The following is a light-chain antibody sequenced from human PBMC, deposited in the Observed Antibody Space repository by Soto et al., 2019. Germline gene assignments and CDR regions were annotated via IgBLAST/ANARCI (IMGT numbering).Light chain of an antibody. CDR2: GNT. Sequence: QSVLTQPPSVSGAPGQRVTISCTGSNSNIGAGYDVHWYQQLPGTAPKLLIYGNTNRPSGVPDRFSGSKSGTSASLAITGLQAEDEADYYCQSYDSSLSGPFWVFGGGTKVTVL. V-gene: IGLV1-40*01. CDR1: NSNIGAGYD. CDR3: QSYDSSLSGPFWV. J-gene: IGLJ3*02.